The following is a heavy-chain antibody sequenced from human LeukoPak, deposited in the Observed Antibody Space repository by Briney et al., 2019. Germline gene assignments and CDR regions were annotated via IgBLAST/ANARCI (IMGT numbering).Heavy chain of an antibody. CDR2: INPSGGSI. CDR1: GYTFTNYH. Sequence: ALVKVSCKASGYTFTNYHIHWVRQAPGQGLEWMGIINPSGGSITYAQKFQGRVTMTTDPSTSTVYMELSSLRSEDTAVYYCARERDRYTYGLDYWGQGTLVTVSS. V-gene: IGHV1-46*01. CDR3: ARERDRYTYGLDY. J-gene: IGHJ4*02. D-gene: IGHD3-16*02.